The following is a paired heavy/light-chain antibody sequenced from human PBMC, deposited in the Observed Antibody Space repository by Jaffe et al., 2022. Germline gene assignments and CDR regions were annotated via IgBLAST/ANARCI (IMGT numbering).Light chain of an antibody. J-gene: IGLJ2*01. Sequence: SSELTQDPAVSVALGQTVRITCQGDSLRSYYASWYQQKPGQAPVLVIYGKNNRPSGIPDRFSGSSSGNTASLTITGAQAEDEADYYCNSRDSSGNLVVFGGGTKLTVL. V-gene: IGLV3-19*01. CDR2: GKN. CDR3: NSRDSSGNLVV. CDR1: SLRSYY.
Heavy chain of an antibody. CDR3: ARAVEFRGLYNWTYYYYYYMDV. CDR2: IYHSGST. V-gene: IGHV4-4*02. Sequence: QVQLQESGPGLVKPSGTLSLTCAVSGGSISSSNWWSWVRQPPGKGLEWIGEIYHSGSTNYNPSLKSRVTISVDKSKNQFSLKLSSVTAADTAVYYCARAVEFRGLYNWTYYYYYYMDVWGKGTTVTVSS. CDR1: GGSISSSNW. J-gene: IGHJ6*03. D-gene: IGHD1-1*01.